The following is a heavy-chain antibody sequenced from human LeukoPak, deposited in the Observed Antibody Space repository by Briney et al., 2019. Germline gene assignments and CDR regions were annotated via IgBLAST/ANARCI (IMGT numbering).Heavy chain of an antibody. J-gene: IGHJ3*02. D-gene: IGHD3-3*01. CDR1: GGSISSSSYY. Sequence: SETLSLTCTVSGGSISSSSYYWGWIRQPPGMGLEWIGSIYYSGSTYYNPSLKSRVTISVDTSKNQFSLKLSSVTAADTAVYYCARHLNDFWSAGAFDIWGQGTMVTVSS. CDR3: ARHLNDFWSAGAFDI. CDR2: IYYSGST. V-gene: IGHV4-39*01.